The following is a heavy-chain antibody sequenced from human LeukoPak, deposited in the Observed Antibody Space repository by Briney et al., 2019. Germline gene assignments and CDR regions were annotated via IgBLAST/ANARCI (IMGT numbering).Heavy chain of an antibody. CDR2: ISSSSSYI. CDR1: GFTFSSYS. V-gene: IGHV3-21*01. CDR3: ARVGSSPIPFDI. Sequence: SGGSLRLSCAASGFTFSSYSMNWVRQAPGKGLEWVSSISSSSSYIYYADSVKGRFTISRDNAKNSLYLQMNSLRAEDTAVYYCARVGSSPIPFDIWGQGTMVTASS. D-gene: IGHD2-2*02. J-gene: IGHJ3*02.